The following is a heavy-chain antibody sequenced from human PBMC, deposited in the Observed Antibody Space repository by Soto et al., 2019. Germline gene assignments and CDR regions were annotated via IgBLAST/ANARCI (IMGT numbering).Heavy chain of an antibody. J-gene: IGHJ4*02. D-gene: IGHD2-21*01. CDR3: SKDLDCLQVFVDSSFFFDY. CDR2: ISYAGSDK. Sequence: QVQLVESGGGVVQPGRSLRLSCAASGFTFNSYGMHWVRQAPGKGLEWVAVISYAGSDKYYADSVKGRFTIPRDNSKNTLDLQMNSLRAEDTAVYYCSKDLDCLQVFVDSSFFFDYWGQGTLVTVSS. CDR1: GFTFNSYG. V-gene: IGHV3-30*18.